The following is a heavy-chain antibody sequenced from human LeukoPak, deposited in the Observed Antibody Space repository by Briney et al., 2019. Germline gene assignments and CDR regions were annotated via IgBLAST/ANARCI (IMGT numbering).Heavy chain of an antibody. CDR1: GFTFSSYA. Sequence: HPGGSLRLSCAASGFTFSSYAMSWVRQAPGKGLEWVSAISGSGGSTYYADSVKGRFTISRDNSKNTLYLQMNSLRAEDTAVYYCAKGQLWLPAPRPHDFDYWGQGTLVTVSS. D-gene: IGHD5-18*01. CDR3: AKGQLWLPAPRPHDFDY. CDR2: ISGSGGST. V-gene: IGHV3-23*01. J-gene: IGHJ4*02.